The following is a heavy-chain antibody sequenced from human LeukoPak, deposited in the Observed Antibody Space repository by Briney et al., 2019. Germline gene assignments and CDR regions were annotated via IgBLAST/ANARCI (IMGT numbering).Heavy chain of an antibody. V-gene: IGHV3-11*01. CDR2: ISSSGSTI. CDR1: GFTFSDYY. CDR3: AKDLNWNYGYYFDY. D-gene: IGHD1-7*01. J-gene: IGHJ4*02. Sequence: GGSLRLSCAASGFTFSDYYMSRIRQAPGKGLEWVSYISSSGSTIYYADSVKGPFTISRDNSKNTLYLQMNSLRAEDTAVYYCAKDLNWNYGYYFDYWGQGTLVTVSS.